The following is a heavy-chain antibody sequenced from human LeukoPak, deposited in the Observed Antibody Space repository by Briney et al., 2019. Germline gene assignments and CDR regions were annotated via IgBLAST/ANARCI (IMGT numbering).Heavy chain of an antibody. Sequence: ASVKVSCKASGYTFTSYGISWVRQAPGQGLEWMGWISAYNGNTNYAQKLQGRVTMTTDTSTSTAYMELRSLRSDDTAVYYCARGGTYYDFWSGYLIDYWGQGTLVTVSS. CDR1: GYTFTSYG. CDR3: ARGGTYYDFWSGYLIDY. J-gene: IGHJ4*02. V-gene: IGHV1-18*01. D-gene: IGHD3-3*01. CDR2: ISAYNGNT.